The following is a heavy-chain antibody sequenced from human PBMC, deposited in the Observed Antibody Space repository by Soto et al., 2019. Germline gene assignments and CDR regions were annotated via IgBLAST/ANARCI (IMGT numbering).Heavy chain of an antibody. V-gene: IGHV4-34*01. J-gene: IGHJ3*02. CDR1: GGSISGYY. Sequence: SETLSLTWAVYGGSISGYYWSWIRQPPGKGLEWIGEINHSGSTNYNPSLKSRVTISVDTSKNQFSLKLSSVTAADTAVYYCARNLRFGAYAFDIWGQGTVVTVSS. CDR3: ARNLRFGAYAFDI. D-gene: IGHD3-10*01. CDR2: INHSGST.